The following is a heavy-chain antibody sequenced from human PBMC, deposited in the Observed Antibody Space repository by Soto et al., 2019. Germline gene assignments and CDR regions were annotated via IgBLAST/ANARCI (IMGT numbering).Heavy chain of an antibody. J-gene: IGHJ5*02. D-gene: IGHD4-17*01. CDR3: ARHSHEDHGDPNWFDP. CDR1: GASXXXXXXX. Sequence: LQEXXPGXVKPSXTLSLTCXVSGASXXXXXXXXXWIRQPPGKGLEWIGSIYYTGNTFYNPSLKSRVTLSVDTSENQXSLRLFSVTAADTAVYYCARHSHEDHGDPNWFDPWGQGTLVTVSS. CDR2: IYYTGNT. V-gene: IGHV4-39*01.